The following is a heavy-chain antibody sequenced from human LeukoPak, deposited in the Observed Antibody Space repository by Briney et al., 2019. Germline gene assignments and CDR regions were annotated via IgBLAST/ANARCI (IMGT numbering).Heavy chain of an antibody. CDR2: IYVDRSVK. D-gene: IGHD4-23*01. CDR1: LFTFSDSL. Sequence: PRGALRVSCAAPLFTFSDSLIYSVREGPGRRGGSVSRIYVDRSVKSYADSVKGRFTISRDNAKNTVYLQMNSLRAEDTAVYYCVRDLISVETPGHDFDYWGQGALVTVSS. J-gene: IGHJ4*02. V-gene: IGHV3-74*01. CDR3: VRDLISVETPGHDFDY.